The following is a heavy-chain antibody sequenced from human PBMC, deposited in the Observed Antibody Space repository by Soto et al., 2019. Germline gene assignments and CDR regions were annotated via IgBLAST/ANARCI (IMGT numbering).Heavy chain of an antibody. CDR1: GYTFTSYG. J-gene: IGHJ6*02. CDR2: ISAYNGNT. V-gene: IGHV1-18*04. CDR3: ASSIVLVPAAIRGGYYYGMDF. Sequence: ASVKVSCKASGYTFTSYGISWVRQAPGQGLEWMGWISAYNGNTNYAQKLQGRVTMTTDTSTSTAYMELRSLRSDDTAVYYCASSIVLVPAAIRGGYYYGMDFLRRGTRITVS. D-gene: IGHD2-2*02.